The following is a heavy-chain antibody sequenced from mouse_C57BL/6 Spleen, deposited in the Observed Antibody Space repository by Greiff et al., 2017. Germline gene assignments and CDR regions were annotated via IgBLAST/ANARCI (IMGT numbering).Heavy chain of an antibody. CDR2: IDPENGDP. V-gene: IGHV14-4*01. J-gene: IGHJ3*01. CDR1: GFNIKDDY. Sequence: EVQLQESGAELVRPGASVKLSCTASGFNIKDDYMHWVKQRPEQGLEWIGWIDPENGDPEYASKFQGKATITADTSSNTAYLPLSSLTSEDTAVYYCTTDGSSSWFAYWGQGTLVTVSA. CDR3: TTDGSSSWFAY. D-gene: IGHD1-1*01.